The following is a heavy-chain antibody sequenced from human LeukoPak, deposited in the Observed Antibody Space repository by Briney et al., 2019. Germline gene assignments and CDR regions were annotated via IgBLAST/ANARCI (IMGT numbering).Heavy chain of an antibody. CDR2: ISGSGGST. V-gene: IGHV3-23*01. CDR3: AKGLTRWRFDY. CDR1: GFTFSAYW. J-gene: IGHJ4*02. Sequence: PGGSLRLSCTASGFTFSAYWMHWVRQAPGKGLEWVSAISGSGGSTYYADSVKGRFTISRDNSKNTLYLQMNSLRAEDTAVYYCAKGLTRWRFDYWGQGTLVTVSS. D-gene: IGHD1-1*01.